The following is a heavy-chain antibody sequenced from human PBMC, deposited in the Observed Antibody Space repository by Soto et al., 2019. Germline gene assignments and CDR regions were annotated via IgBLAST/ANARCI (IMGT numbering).Heavy chain of an antibody. CDR3: ASPNSSTPRDKWFAP. CDR2: INPSGGST. V-gene: IGHV1-46*01. Sequence: ASVKVSCKASGYTFTSYYMHWVRQAPGQGLEWMGIINPSGGSTSYAQKFQGRVTMTRDTSTSTVYMELSSLRSEDTAVYYCASPNSSTPRDKWFAPWGQGTLVTVSS. J-gene: IGHJ5*02. D-gene: IGHD2-2*01. CDR1: GYTFTSYY.